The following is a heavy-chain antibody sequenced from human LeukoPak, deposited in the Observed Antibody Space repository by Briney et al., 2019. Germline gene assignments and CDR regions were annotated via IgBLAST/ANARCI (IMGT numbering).Heavy chain of an antibody. CDR2: ISAYNGNT. CDR3: ARDPSYDSSGYPNWFDP. V-gene: IGHV1-18*01. J-gene: IGHJ5*02. D-gene: IGHD3-22*01. Sequence: ASVKVSCKASGYTFTNYGISWVRQAPGQGLEWMGWISAYNGNTNYAQKLQGRVTMTTDTSTNTAYMELRSLRADDTAMYYCARDPSYDSSGYPNWFDPWGQGTLVTVSS. CDR1: GYTFTNYG.